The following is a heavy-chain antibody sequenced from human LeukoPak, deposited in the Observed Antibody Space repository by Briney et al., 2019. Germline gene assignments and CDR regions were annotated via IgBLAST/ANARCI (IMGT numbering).Heavy chain of an antibody. CDR3: AIRARIVGATGYFDY. Sequence: PSETLSLTCSVSGGSISSYYWSWIRQPPGKGLEWIGYIFYSGGTNYNPSLKSRVTISLDTSTNQFSLKLSSVTAADTAVYYCAIRARIVGATGYFDYWGQGTLVTVSS. J-gene: IGHJ4*02. D-gene: IGHD1-26*01. CDR1: GGSISSYY. V-gene: IGHV4-59*08. CDR2: IFYSGGT.